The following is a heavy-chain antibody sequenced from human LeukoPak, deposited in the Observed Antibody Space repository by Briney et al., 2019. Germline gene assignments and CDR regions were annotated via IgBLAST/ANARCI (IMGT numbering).Heavy chain of an antibody. CDR1: GFTFSSYE. V-gene: IGHV3-48*03. D-gene: IGHD5-12*01. Sequence: GGSLRLSCAASGFTFSSYEMNWVRQAPGKGLEWVSYISTSGSFIYYADSVKGRFTISRDNAQNSLYLQMNSLRAEDTAVYYCARSLRGYGGYDSNPLDYWGQGTLVTVSS. CDR2: ISTSGSFI. CDR3: ARSLRGYGGYDSNPLDY. J-gene: IGHJ4*02.